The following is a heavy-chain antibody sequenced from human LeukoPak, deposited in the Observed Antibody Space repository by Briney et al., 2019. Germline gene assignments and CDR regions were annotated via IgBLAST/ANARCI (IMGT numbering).Heavy chain of an antibody. CDR2: ISSSGSTI. CDR1: GFTFSSYS. Sequence: GGSLRLSCTASGFTFSSYSMNWVRQAPGKGLEWVSYISSSGSTIYYADSVKGRFTISRDNAKNSLYLQMNSLRAEDTAVYYCARYGYTYCGGDCYSGFDYWGQGTLVTVSS. V-gene: IGHV3-48*04. CDR3: ARYGYTYCGGDCYSGFDY. J-gene: IGHJ4*02. D-gene: IGHD2-21*02.